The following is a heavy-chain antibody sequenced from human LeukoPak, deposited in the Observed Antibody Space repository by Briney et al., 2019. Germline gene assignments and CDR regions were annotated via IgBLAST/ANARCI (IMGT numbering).Heavy chain of an antibody. V-gene: IGHV4-61*02. CDR3: ARDRGSLDY. CDR1: GGSISSGSYY. Sequence: SQTLSLTWTVSGGSISSGSYYWSWIRQPAGKGLEWIGRICTSGSTNYNPSLKSRVTISVDTSKNQFSLKLSSVTAADTAVYYCARDRGSLDYWGQGTLVTVSS. CDR2: ICTSGST. D-gene: IGHD1-26*01. J-gene: IGHJ4*02.